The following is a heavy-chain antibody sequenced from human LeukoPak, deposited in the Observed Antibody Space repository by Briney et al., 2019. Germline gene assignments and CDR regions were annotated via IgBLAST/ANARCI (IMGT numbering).Heavy chain of an antibody. CDR3: ARQGARFGELLSFYAMDV. Sequence: SETLSLTCTVSGGSISSYPWNWLRQPPGKGLEWIGNIYYSGSTNYNPSLKSRVTISPDTSKNQFSLRLSSVTAAETAVYYCARQGARFGELLSFYAMDVWGQGTTVTVSS. D-gene: IGHD3-10*01. V-gene: IGHV4-59*08. CDR1: GGSISSYP. J-gene: IGHJ6*02. CDR2: IYYSGST.